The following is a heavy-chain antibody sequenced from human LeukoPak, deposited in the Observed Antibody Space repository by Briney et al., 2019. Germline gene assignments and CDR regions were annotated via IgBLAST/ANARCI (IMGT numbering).Heavy chain of an antibody. J-gene: IGHJ4*02. Sequence: ASVKVSCKASGYTFNGYYIHWVRQAPGQGLEWMGWINLNSGGTNYAQKFQGRVTMTRDTSISTAYMELSRLRSDDTAVYYCAKDLYYFDYWGQGTLVTVSS. CDR1: GYTFNGYY. V-gene: IGHV1-2*02. CDR3: AKDLYYFDY. CDR2: INLNSGGT.